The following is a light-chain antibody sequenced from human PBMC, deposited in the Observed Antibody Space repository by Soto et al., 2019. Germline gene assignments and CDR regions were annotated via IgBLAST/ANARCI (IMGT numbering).Light chain of an antibody. V-gene: IGKV1-5*01. CDR3: QQYGRYPRT. Sequence: DIQMTQSPSTLSASVGDRITITCRPSQGISDWLAWYQQRPGKAPKLLIYDVSTLDSGVPSRFSGSGSGTEFTLPISSLQPHDFATYYCQQYGRYPRTFGGGTKVEI. CDR2: DVS. CDR1: QGISDW. J-gene: IGKJ4*01.